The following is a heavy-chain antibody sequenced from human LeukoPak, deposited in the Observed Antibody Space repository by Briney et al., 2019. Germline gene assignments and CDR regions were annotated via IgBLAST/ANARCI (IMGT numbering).Heavy chain of an antibody. CDR1: GYTFTSYG. Sequence: ASVKVSCTASGYTFTSYGISWVRQAPGQGLEWRGWISAYNGNTNYAQKLQGRVTMTTDTSTSTAYMELRSLRSDDTAVYYCARDTVVVPAAISGGYYYYGMDVWGQGTTVSVSS. V-gene: IGHV1-18*01. D-gene: IGHD2-2*02. J-gene: IGHJ6*02. CDR3: ARDTVVVPAAISGGYYYYGMDV. CDR2: ISAYNGNT.